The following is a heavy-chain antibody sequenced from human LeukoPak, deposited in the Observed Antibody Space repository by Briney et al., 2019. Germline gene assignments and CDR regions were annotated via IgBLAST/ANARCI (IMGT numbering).Heavy chain of an antibody. CDR2: ISGSGEGT. CDR1: GFTFSSYA. J-gene: IGHJ5*02. CDR3: AKARGYSSSSENNWFDP. V-gene: IGHV3-23*01. Sequence: GGSLRLSCTASGFTFSSYAMNWVRQAPGKGLEWVSAISGSGEGTYYADSVKGRFTISRENSKSTLYLQMNSLRAEDTALYYCAKARGYSSSSENNWFDPWGQGTLVTASS. D-gene: IGHD6-6*01.